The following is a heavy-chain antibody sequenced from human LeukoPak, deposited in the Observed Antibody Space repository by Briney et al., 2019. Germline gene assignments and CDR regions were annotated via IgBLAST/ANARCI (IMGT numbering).Heavy chain of an antibody. CDR1: GFTFDDYA. Sequence: GGSLRLSCAVSGFTFDDYAMHWVRQAPGKGLEWVSEIYRDDSTYYAASVKGRFSIFRDNSKNTVYLQMNSLSADDTAVYYCARELREHGVFDIWGQGTMVTVSS. CDR2: IYRDDST. V-gene: IGHV3-53*01. J-gene: IGHJ3*02. D-gene: IGHD1/OR15-1a*01. CDR3: ARELREHGVFDI.